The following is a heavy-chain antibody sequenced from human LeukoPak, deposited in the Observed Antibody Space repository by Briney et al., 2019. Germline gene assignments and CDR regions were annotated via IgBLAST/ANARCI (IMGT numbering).Heavy chain of an antibody. D-gene: IGHD4-17*01. V-gene: IGHV1-69*06. J-gene: IGHJ5*02. CDR2: IIPIFGTA. CDR1: GGTFSSYA. CDR3: ARDKTTVSHWFDP. Sequence: SVKVSCKASGGTFSSYAISWVRQAPGQGLEWMGGIIPIFGTANYAQKFQGRVTITADKSTSTAYMELSSLRSEDTAVYYCARDKTTVSHWFDPWGQGTLVTVSS.